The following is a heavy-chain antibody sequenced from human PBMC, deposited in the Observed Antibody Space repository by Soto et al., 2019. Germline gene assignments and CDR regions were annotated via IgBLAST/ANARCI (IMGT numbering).Heavy chain of an antibody. CDR3: AKDRGYGSGSYYNDYYYGMDV. CDR1: GFTFSSYA. J-gene: IGHJ6*02. V-gene: IGHV3-23*01. D-gene: IGHD3-10*01. CDR2: ISGSGGST. Sequence: EVQLLESGGGLVQPGGSLRLSCAVSGFTFSSYAMSWVRQAPGKGLEWVSAISGSGGSTYYADSVKGRFTLSRDNSKNTLYLQMNSLRAEDTAVYYCAKDRGYGSGSYYNDYYYGMDVWGQGTTVTVSS.